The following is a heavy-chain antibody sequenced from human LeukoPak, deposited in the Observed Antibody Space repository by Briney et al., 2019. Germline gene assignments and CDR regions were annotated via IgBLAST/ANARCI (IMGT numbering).Heavy chain of an antibody. CDR1: GFTFSNAW. CDR2: ISGSGGST. J-gene: IGHJ4*02. CDR3: AKERLWGIVVVLLDY. Sequence: GGSLRLSCAASGFTFSNAWMSWVRQAPGKGLEWVSAISGSGGSTYYADSVKGRFTISRDNSKNTLYLQMNSLRAEDTAVYYCAKERLWGIVVVLLDYWGQGTLVTVSS. D-gene: IGHD3-22*01. V-gene: IGHV3-23*01.